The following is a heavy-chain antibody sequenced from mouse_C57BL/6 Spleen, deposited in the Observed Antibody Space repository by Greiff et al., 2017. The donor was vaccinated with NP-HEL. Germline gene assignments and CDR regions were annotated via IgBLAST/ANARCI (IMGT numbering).Heavy chain of an antibody. D-gene: IGHD2-2*01. J-gene: IGHJ3*01. Sequence: QVQLQQSGPELVKPGASVKLSCKASGYTFTSYDINWVKPRPGQGLEWIGWIYPRDGSTKYNEKFKGKATLTVDTSSSTAYMELHSLTSEDSAVYFCARGSGYDGAWFAYWGQGTLVTVSA. CDR3: ARGSGYDGAWFAY. CDR2: IYPRDGST. V-gene: IGHV1-85*01. CDR1: GYTFTSYD.